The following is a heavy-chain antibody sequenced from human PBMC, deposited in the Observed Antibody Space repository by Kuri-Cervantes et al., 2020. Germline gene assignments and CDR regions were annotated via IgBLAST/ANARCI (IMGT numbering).Heavy chain of an antibody. CDR3: AGDAPYYFYGMDV. CDR1: GGSFSGYY. Sequence: SQTLSLTCAVYGGSFSGYYWSWIRQPPGKGLEWIGEINHSGSTNYNPSLKSRVTISVDTSKNQFSLKLSSVTAADTAVYYCAGDAPYYFYGMDVWGQGTRVTVSS. CDR2: INHSGST. J-gene: IGHJ6*02. V-gene: IGHV4-34*01.